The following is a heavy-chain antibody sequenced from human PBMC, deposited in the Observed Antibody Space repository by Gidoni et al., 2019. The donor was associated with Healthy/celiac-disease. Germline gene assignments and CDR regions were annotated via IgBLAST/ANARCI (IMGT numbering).Heavy chain of an antibody. CDR3: ATLTYGSGSYYPDY. J-gene: IGHJ4*02. V-gene: IGHV3-23*01. CDR1: GFPFSSYA. Sequence: EVQLLESGGGLVQPGGSLRLSCAASGFPFSSYAMGWVRQAPGKGLEWVSAISGSGGSTYYADSVKGRFTISRDNSKNTLYLQMNSLRAEDTAVYYCATLTYGSGSYYPDYWGQGTLVTVSS. CDR2: ISGSGGST. D-gene: IGHD3-10*01.